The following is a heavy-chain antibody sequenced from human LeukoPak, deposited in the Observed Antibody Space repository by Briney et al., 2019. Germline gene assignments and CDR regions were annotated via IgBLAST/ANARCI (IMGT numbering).Heavy chain of an antibody. Sequence: ASVKVSCKASGYTFTSYGISWVRQAPGQGLEWMEWITAYNGNTNYAQKLQGRFTMTTDTSTSTAYMELRSLRSDDTAVYYCARDQQYCSSTSCYGTGDYWGQRTLVTVSS. J-gene: IGHJ4*02. CDR3: ARDQQYCSSTSCYGTGDY. CDR2: ITAYNGNT. D-gene: IGHD2-2*01. CDR1: GYTFTSYG. V-gene: IGHV1-18*01.